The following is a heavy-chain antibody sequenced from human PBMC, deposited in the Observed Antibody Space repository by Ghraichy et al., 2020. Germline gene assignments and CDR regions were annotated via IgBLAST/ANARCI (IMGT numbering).Heavy chain of an antibody. Sequence: SETLSLTCSVSGGSVNSGNYYWSWIRQPPGKGLEWIGYIFYSGSSNYSPSLKSRVTISVDTSKNQFSLRLSSVTAAATAVYYCARVRGYNYGLFDYWGQGTLVTVSS. D-gene: IGHD5-18*01. CDR2: IFYSGSS. CDR1: GGSVNSGNYY. J-gene: IGHJ4*02. CDR3: ARVRGYNYGLFDY. V-gene: IGHV4-61*01.